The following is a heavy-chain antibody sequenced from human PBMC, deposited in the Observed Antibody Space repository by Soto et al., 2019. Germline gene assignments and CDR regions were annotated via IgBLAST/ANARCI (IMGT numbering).Heavy chain of an antibody. Sequence: SVKVSCKASEYTFTSYAMHWVRQVPGQSLEWMGWINAGNGNTKYSQKFQGRVTITRDTSASTAYMELSSLRSEDTAVYYCARELQGLYYFDYWGLGTLVTVYS. CDR3: ARELQGLYYFDY. D-gene: IGHD4-4*01. V-gene: IGHV1-3*01. CDR2: INAGNGNT. CDR1: EYTFTSYA. J-gene: IGHJ4*02.